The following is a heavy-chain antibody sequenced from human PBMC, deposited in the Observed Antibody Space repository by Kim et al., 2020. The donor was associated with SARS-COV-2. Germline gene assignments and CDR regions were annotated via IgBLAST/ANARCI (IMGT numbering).Heavy chain of an antibody. CDR3: VRDDYTWEH. V-gene: IGHV3-7*03. J-gene: IGHJ4*02. CDR2: IKPDGGEE. D-gene: IGHD3-16*01. CDR1: GFSFSTYW. Sequence: GGSLRLSCAASGFSFSTYWMSWVRQAPGKGLEWVANIKPDGGEEYYVDSVKGRFSISRDNAKKSMYLQMNSLRAEDTAVYYCVRDDYTWEHWGQGSLVTVSS.